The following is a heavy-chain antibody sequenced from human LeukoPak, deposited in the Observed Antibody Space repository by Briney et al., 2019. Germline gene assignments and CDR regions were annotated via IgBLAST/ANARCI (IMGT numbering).Heavy chain of an antibody. J-gene: IGHJ4*02. CDR1: GGSFSGYY. CDR3: ARGLMATMLY. V-gene: IGHV4-34*01. CDR2: INHSGGT. D-gene: IGHD5-24*01. Sequence: PSETLSLTCAVYGGSFSGYYWSWIRQPPGKGLEWIGEINHSGGTNYNPSLKSRVTISVDTSKNQFSLKLSSVTAADTAVYYCARGLMATMLYWGQGTLVTVSS.